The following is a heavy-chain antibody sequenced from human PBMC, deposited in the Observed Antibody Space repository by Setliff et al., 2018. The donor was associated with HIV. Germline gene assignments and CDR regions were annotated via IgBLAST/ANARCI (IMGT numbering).Heavy chain of an antibody. Sequence: SETLSLTCTVSGGSISSNNFCWDWIRQPPEKGLEWIATICYTGRTYYNPSLKSRVAISVDTSKNLFSLRLTSLAAADTAFYYCSRHPFAGTVDYWGQATLVTVSS. V-gene: IGHV4-39*01. CDR3: SRHPFAGTVDY. CDR2: ICYTGRT. CDR1: GGSISSNNFC. D-gene: IGHD1-1*01. J-gene: IGHJ4*02.